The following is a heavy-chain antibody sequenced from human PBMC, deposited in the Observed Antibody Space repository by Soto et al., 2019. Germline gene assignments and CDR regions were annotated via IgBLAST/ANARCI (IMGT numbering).Heavy chain of an antibody. CDR3: ARQSSSWHDAFDI. CDR1: GYSFTSYW. V-gene: IGHV5-10-1*01. Sequence: GESLKISCKGSGYSFTSYWISWVRQMPGKGLEWMGRIDPSDSYTNYSPSFQGHATISADKSISTAYLQWSSLKASDTAMYYCARQSSSWHDAFDIWGQGTMVTVSS. D-gene: IGHD6-13*01. CDR2: IDPSDSYT. J-gene: IGHJ3*02.